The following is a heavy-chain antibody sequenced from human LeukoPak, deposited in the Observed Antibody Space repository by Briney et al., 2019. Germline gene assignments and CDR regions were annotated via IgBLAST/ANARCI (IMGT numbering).Heavy chain of an antibody. Sequence: PSETLSLTCAVSGGSISSGGYSWSWIRQPPGKGLEWIGNIYHSGSTYYNPSLKSRVTISVDRSKNQFSLKLSSVTAADTAVYYCARDSGYCSSTSCYNWFDPWGQGTLVTVSS. CDR2: IYHSGST. CDR3: ARDSGYCSSTSCYNWFDP. J-gene: IGHJ5*02. V-gene: IGHV4-30-2*01. D-gene: IGHD2-2*03. CDR1: GGSISSGGYS.